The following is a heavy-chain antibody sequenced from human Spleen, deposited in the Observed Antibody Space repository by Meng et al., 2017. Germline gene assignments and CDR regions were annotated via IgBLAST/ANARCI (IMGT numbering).Heavy chain of an antibody. Sequence: QVQPQESGPGLVKPSQTLSLTCTVSGDSFSSGGYYWSWIRQHPGKGLEWIGYSYSSGNTNYNPSLKSRVTISVEKSKNQFSLSVTSVNGADTAVYYCARYAIVAGVFDLWGRGTLVTVSS. D-gene: IGHD5-12*01. CDR2: SYSSGNT. J-gene: IGHJ2*01. CDR1: GDSFSSGGYY. CDR3: ARYAIVAGVFDL. V-gene: IGHV4-31*03.